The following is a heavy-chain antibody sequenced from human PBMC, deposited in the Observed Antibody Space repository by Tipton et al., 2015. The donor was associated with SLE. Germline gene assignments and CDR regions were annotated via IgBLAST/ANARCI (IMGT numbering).Heavy chain of an antibody. CDR3: ARDFSSWYYYFDY. CDR1: GFTFSSYG. V-gene: IGHV3-33*01. Sequence: SLRLSCAASGFTFSSYGMHWVRQAPGKGLEWVAVIWYDGSNKYYADSVKGRFTISRDNSKNTLYLQMNSLRAEDTAVYYCARDFSSWYYYFDYWGQGTLVTVSS. J-gene: IGHJ4*02. D-gene: IGHD6-13*01. CDR2: IWYDGSNK.